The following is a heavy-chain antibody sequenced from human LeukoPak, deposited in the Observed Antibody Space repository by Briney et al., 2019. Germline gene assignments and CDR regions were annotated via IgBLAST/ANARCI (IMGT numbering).Heavy chain of an antibody. Sequence: SETLSLTCTASGGSISSYYWSWIRQPPGKGLEWIGYIYYSGSTNYNPSLKSRVTISVDTSKNQFSLKLSSVTAADTAVYYRARVQVVPAATQHFDYWGQGTLVTVSS. V-gene: IGHV4-59*01. D-gene: IGHD2-2*01. J-gene: IGHJ4*02. CDR1: GGSISSYY. CDR3: ARVQVVPAATQHFDY. CDR2: IYYSGST.